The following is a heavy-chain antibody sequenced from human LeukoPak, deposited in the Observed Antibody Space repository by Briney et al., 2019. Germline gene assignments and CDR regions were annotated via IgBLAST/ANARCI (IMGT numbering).Heavy chain of an antibody. Sequence: SETLSLTCTVSGGSISSYYWSWIRQPPGKGLEWIGYIYYSGSTNYKPPLKSRVTISVDTSKNQFSLKLSSVTAADTAVYYCARGARERIIKSLNYYYYYYMDVWGKGTTVTVSS. V-gene: IGHV4-59*01. J-gene: IGHJ6*03. CDR1: GGSISSYY. CDR3: ARGARERIIKSLNYYYYYYMDV. D-gene: IGHD1-1*01. CDR2: IYYSGST.